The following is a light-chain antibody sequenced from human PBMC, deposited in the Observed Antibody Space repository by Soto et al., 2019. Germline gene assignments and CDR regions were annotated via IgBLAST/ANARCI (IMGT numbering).Light chain of an antibody. V-gene: IGKV1-39*01. CDR2: AAS. Sequence: DTQLTQSQSSLSASVGDRVTLTCRASQSISSYLNWYQQKPGKAPKLLIYAASSLQSGVPSRFSGSGSGTDFTLTISSLQPDDFATYYCQQYNSYSETFGQGTKVDI. J-gene: IGKJ1*01. CDR3: QQYNSYSET. CDR1: QSISSY.